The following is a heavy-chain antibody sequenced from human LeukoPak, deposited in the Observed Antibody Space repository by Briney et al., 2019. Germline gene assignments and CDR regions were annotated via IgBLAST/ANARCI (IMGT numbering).Heavy chain of an antibody. CDR2: INHNGEAI. J-gene: IGHJ4*02. CDR3: ARGYDWAFDF. CDR1: GFPFSSYV. Sequence: GGSLRLSCAASGFPFSSYVLSWVRQAPGNGLEWIAYINHNGEAIYYPDFVKGRFIISRDNAKKSLFLQMNDLRDEDTAVYYCARGYDWAFDFWGQGTRVTVSS. V-gene: IGHV3-48*02. D-gene: IGHD3-9*01.